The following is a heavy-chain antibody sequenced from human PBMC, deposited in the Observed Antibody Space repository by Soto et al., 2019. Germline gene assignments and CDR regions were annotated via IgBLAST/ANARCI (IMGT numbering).Heavy chain of an antibody. V-gene: IGHV3-21*01. D-gene: IGHD3-16*02. CDR2: ISSSSSYI. CDR1: GFTFSSYS. CDR3: ARDEYDYVWGSYRPSPYFDY. J-gene: IGHJ4*02. Sequence: EVQLVESGGGLVKPGGSLRLSCAASGFTFSSYSMNWVRQAPGKGLEWVSSISSSSSYIYYADSVKGRFTISRDNAKNSLYLQMNSLRDEDTAVYYCARDEYDYVWGSYRPSPYFDYWGQGTLVTVSS.